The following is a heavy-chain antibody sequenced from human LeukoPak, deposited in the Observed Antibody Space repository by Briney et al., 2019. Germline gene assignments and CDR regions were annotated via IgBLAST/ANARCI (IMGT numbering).Heavy chain of an antibody. CDR2: ISSRSSQI. V-gene: IGHV3-21*01. J-gene: IGHJ4*02. CDR1: GFTFSSYG. D-gene: IGHD3-22*01. Sequence: GGSLRLSCAASGFTFSSYGMTWVRQAPGKGLEWVSSISSRSSQIYYADSVKGRFTISRDNAKNSLYLQMNSLRAEDTAVYYCARYSSGFDYWGQGTLVTVSS. CDR3: ARYSSGFDY.